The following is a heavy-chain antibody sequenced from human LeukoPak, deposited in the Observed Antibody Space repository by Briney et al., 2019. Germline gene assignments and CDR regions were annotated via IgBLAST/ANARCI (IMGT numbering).Heavy chain of an antibody. CDR2: ISGSGGST. V-gene: IGHV3-23*01. CDR3: AKDENSSGQLNFDY. Sequence: KAGGSLRLSCAASGFTFSSYAMSWVRQAPGKGLEWVSAISGSGGSTYYADSVKGRFTISRDNSKNTLYLQMNSLRAEDTAVYYCAKDENSSGQLNFDYWGQGTLVPVSS. J-gene: IGHJ4*02. CDR1: GFTFSSYA. D-gene: IGHD6-19*01.